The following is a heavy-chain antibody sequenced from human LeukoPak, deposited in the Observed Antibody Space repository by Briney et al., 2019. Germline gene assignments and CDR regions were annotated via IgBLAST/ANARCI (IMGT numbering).Heavy chain of an antibody. CDR3: AKDSGNYHYYMDV. Sequence: GGSLRLSCAASGFTFSSYGMHWVRQAPGKGLEWVAVIRYDGSNKYYADSVKGRFTISRDNSKNTLYLQMNSLRAEDTAVYYCAKDSGNYHYYMDVWGKGTTVTVSS. CDR1: GFTFSSYG. D-gene: IGHD3-10*01. V-gene: IGHV3-30*02. J-gene: IGHJ6*03. CDR2: IRYDGSNK.